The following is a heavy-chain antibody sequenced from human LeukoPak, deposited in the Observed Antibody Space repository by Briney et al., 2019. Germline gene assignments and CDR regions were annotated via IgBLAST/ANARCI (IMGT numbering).Heavy chain of an antibody. CDR1: GFTFSSYE. Sequence: PGGSLRLSCAASGFTFSSYEMNWVRQAPGKGLEWISAIDGSSNFIYYADSVRGRFTVSRDNVNNSLFLQMSSLRGDDTAVYYCVRDPSSFWYLQLDYWGQGALVTVSS. CDR3: VRDPSSFWYLQLDY. J-gene: IGHJ4*02. V-gene: IGHV3-21*01. D-gene: IGHD6-13*01. CDR2: IDGSSNFI.